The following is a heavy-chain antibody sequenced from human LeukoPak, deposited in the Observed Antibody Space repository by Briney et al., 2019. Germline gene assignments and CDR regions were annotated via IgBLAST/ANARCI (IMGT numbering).Heavy chain of an antibody. Sequence: SETLSLTCAVYGGSFIGFHWNWIRQPPGKGLEWIGDINHSGSTNYNPSLTSRVTISVDPSKNQFSLNLSSVTAADTAVYYCARPLRRTGSGSYYNPWGQGTLVTVSS. D-gene: IGHD3-10*01. J-gene: IGHJ5*02. CDR2: INHSGST. CDR1: GGSFIGFH. CDR3: ARPLRRTGSGSYYNP. V-gene: IGHV4-34*01.